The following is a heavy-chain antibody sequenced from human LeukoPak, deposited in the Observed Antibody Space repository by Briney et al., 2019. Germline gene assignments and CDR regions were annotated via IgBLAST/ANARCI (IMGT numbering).Heavy chain of an antibody. J-gene: IGHJ5*02. CDR1: GGSISSYY. CDR3: ARWGSNMAREKGDL. CDR2: IYYSGIT. D-gene: IGHD3-10*01. Sequence: SETLSLTCTVSGGSISSYYWSWIRQPPGKGLEWIGYIYYSGITNYNPSLKTRVTILVDTSKNQFSLKLSSVTAADTAVYYCARWGSNMAREKGDLWGQGTLVTVSS. V-gene: IGHV4-59*08.